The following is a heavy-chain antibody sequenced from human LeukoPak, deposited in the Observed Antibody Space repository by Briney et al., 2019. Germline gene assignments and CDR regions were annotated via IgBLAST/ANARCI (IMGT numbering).Heavy chain of an antibody. CDR3: AREPRGWLRYYFDY. CDR2: IYYSGST. Sequence: SETLSLTCTVSGGSISSSSYYWGWIRQPPGKGLEWIGSIYYSGSTYYNPSLKSRVTISVDTSKNQFSLKLSSVTAADTAVYYCAREPRGWLRYYFDYWGQGTLVTVSS. J-gene: IGHJ4*02. CDR1: GGSISSSSYY. D-gene: IGHD5-12*01. V-gene: IGHV4-39*07.